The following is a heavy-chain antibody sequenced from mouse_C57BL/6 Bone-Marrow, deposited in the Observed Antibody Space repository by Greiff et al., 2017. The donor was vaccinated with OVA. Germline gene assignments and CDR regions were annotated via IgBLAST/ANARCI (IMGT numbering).Heavy chain of an antibody. J-gene: IGHJ1*03. CDR2: IYPGDGDT. CDR3: ARAVITTVVRYFDV. D-gene: IGHD1-1*01. CDR1: GYAFSSSW. Sequence: QVQLKESGPELVKPGASVKISCKASGYAFSSSWMNWVKQRPGKGLEWIGRIYPGDGDTNYNGKFKGKATLTADKSSSTAYMQLSSLTSEDSAVYFCARAVITTVVRYFDVWGTGTTVTVSS. V-gene: IGHV1-82*01.